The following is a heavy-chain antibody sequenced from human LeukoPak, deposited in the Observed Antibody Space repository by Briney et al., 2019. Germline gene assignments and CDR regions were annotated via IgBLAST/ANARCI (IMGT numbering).Heavy chain of an antibody. V-gene: IGHV3-33*06. J-gene: IGHJ4*02. Sequence: GGSLRLSCAASGFTFSSYGMHWVRQAPGKGLEWVAVIWYDGSNKYYADSVKGRFTISRDNSKNTLYPQMNSLRAEDTAVYYCAKSPAEGGATISYFDYWGQGTLVTVSS. CDR1: GFTFSSYG. CDR3: AKSPAEGGATISYFDY. CDR2: IWYDGSNK. D-gene: IGHD5-12*01.